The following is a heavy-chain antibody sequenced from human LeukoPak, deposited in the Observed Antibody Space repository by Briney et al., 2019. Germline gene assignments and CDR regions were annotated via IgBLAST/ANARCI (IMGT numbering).Heavy chain of an antibody. CDR2: IYSGGST. V-gene: IGHV3-53*01. CDR1: GFTLSRNY. Sequence: GGSLRLSCAASGFTLSRNYMSWVRQAPGKGLEGVSVIYSGGSTYYADSAKGRFTISRDNSKNTLYLQMNSLRAEDTAVYYCAKGDIAAAADYWGQGTLVTVSS. D-gene: IGHD6-13*01. J-gene: IGHJ4*02. CDR3: AKGDIAAAADY.